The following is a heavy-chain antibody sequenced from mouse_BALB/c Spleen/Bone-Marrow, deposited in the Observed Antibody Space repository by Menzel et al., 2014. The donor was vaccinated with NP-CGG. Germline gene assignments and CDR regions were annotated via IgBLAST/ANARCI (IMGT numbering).Heavy chain of an antibody. J-gene: IGHJ4*01. CDR2: INPNNDST. D-gene: IGHD2-1*01. CDR3: ARGKTYAMDY. V-gene: IGHV1-14*01. Sequence: VQLQQSGPELVKPGASVKMSCKASGYTFTSYVMHWVKQKPGQGLEWIGYINPNNDSTKYNEKFKGKATLTSDKSSSTAYMELSSLTSEDSAVYYCARGKTYAMDYWGQGTSVTVSS. CDR1: GYTFTSYV.